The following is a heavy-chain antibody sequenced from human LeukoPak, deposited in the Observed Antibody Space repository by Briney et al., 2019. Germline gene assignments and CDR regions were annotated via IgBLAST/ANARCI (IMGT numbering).Heavy chain of an antibody. CDR2: ISGSGGST. D-gene: IGHD4-17*01. V-gene: IGHV3-23*01. CDR3: AKESTVTTYYYYYGMDV. Sequence: GGSLRLSCAASGFTFSSYAMSWVRQAPGKGLEWVSAISGSGGSTYYADSVKGRFTISRDNSKNTLYLQMNGLRAEDTAVYYCAKESTVTTYYYYYGMDVWGQGTTVTVSS. J-gene: IGHJ6*02. CDR1: GFTFSSYA.